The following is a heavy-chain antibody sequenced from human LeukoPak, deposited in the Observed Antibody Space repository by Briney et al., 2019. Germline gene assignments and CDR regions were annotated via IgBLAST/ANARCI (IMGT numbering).Heavy chain of an antibody. V-gene: IGHV3-23*01. CDR2: FSGSGGSR. CDR3: AKVSRDSYGYFDY. D-gene: IGHD5-18*01. CDR1: GFTFSSYA. Sequence: PGGSLRLSCAASGFTFSSYAMSWVRQAPGKGLEWVSAFSGSGGSRYYADSVKGRFTISRDNSKNTLYLQMNSLRAEDTAVYYCAKVSRDSYGYFDYWGQGTLVTVSS. J-gene: IGHJ4*02.